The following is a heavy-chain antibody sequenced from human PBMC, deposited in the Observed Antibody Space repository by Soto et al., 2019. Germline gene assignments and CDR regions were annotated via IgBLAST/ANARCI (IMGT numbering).Heavy chain of an antibody. J-gene: IGHJ4*02. CDR1: GFTFSSYA. CDR3: AKACTDYGDYYYFDY. V-gene: IGHV3-23*01. CDR2: ISGSGGST. Sequence: GGSLRLSCAASGFTFSSYAMSWVRQAPGKGLEWVSAISGSGGSTYYADSVKGRFTISRDNSKNTLYLQMNSLRAEDTAVYYCAKACTDYGDYYYFDYWGQGTLVTVSS. D-gene: IGHD4-17*01.